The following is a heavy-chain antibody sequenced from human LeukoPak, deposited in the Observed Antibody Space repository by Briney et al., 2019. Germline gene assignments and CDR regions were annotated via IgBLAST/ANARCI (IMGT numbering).Heavy chain of an antibody. CDR1: GGSISSSNW. CDR3: ARSGVGRGETDY. D-gene: IGHD3-16*01. Sequence: SGTLSLTCAVSGGSISSSNWWRWVRQPPEKGLEWIGEIYHGGSTNYNPSLKSRVTISVDKSKNQCSLKLSSVTAADTAVYCAARSGVGRGETDYWGQGTLVTVSS. CDR2: IYHGGST. J-gene: IGHJ4*02. V-gene: IGHV4-4*01.